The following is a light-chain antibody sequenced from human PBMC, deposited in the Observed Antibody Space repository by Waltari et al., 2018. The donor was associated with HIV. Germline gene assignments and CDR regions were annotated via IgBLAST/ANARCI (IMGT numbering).Light chain of an antibody. CDR2: GTS. J-gene: IGKJ1*01. V-gene: IGKV3-15*01. CDR1: QSVNSN. CDR3: HHYNNWRET. Sequence: EILMTHSPATLSVSPGERATSSCRASQSVNSNLAWYQQKPGQTPRLLIYGTSTRATDIPARFSGSGSGTEFTLTISSLQSEDFAVYYCHHYNNWRETFGQGTKVEIK.